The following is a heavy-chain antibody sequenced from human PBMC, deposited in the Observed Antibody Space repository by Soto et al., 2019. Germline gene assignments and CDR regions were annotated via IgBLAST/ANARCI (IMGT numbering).Heavy chain of an antibody. D-gene: IGHD6-13*01. CDR1: GGSFSGYY. V-gene: IGHV4-34*01. CDR2: INHSGST. Sequence: SETLSLTCAVYGGSFSGYYWSWIRQPPGKGLEWIGEINHSGSTNYNPSLKSRVTISVDTSKNQFSLKLSSVTAADTAVYYCARLPRSSWYVIWNYYGMDIWGQGTTVTVSS. CDR3: ARLPRSSWYVIWNYYGMDI. J-gene: IGHJ6*02.